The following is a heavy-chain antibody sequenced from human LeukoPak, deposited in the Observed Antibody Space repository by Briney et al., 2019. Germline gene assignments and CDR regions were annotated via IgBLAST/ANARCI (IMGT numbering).Heavy chain of an antibody. J-gene: IGHJ5*02. V-gene: IGHV4-34*01. CDR3: ARGTVVRARREFDP. CDR1: GWSFSGYY. Sequence: PSETLSLTCAVYGWSFSGYYWIWLRQPPGKGLEWIGEINHSGSTNYNPSLKSRVTIAVHTSNNQFSLKLGSLTAADSAVYDCARGTVVRARREFDPWGEGTLVTVST. D-gene: IGHD3-10*01. CDR2: INHSGST.